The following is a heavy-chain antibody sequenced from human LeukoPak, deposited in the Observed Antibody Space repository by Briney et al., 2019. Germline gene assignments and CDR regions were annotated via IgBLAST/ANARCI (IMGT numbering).Heavy chain of an antibody. V-gene: IGHV4-34*01. CDR3: ARAHEYSSSSGRVDS. J-gene: IGHJ4*02. CDR1: GGSFSGYF. D-gene: IGHD6-6*01. Sequence: SETLSLTCAVYGGSFSGYFWNWIRQPPGKGLEWIGEINQSGTTNYNPSLKSRVTISVDTSKNQFSVRMSSVTAADTAVYYCARAHEYSSSSGRVDSRGQGALVTVSS. CDR2: INQSGTT.